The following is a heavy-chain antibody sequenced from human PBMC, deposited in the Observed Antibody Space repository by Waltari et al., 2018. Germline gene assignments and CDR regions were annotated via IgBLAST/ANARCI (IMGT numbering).Heavy chain of an antibody. CDR3: ARLGYYGSGSYWNRKYYFDY. CDR2: INHSGST. D-gene: IGHD3-10*01. J-gene: IGHJ4*02. Sequence: QVQLQQWGAGLLKPSETLSLTCAVYGGSFSGYYWSWIRQPPGKGLEWIGEINHSGSTNYNPSLKSRVTISVDTSKNQFSLKLSSVTAADTAVYYCARLGYYGSGSYWNRKYYFDYWGQGTLVTVSS. CDR1: GGSFSGYY. V-gene: IGHV4-34*01.